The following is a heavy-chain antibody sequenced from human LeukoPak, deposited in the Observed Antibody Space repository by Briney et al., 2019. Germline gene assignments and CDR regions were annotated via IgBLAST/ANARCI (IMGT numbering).Heavy chain of an antibody. CDR1: GFTFSSYW. CDR2: IKQDGNEK. J-gene: IGHJ4*02. Sequence: GGSLRLSCAASGFTFSSYWMSWVRQAPGKGLEWVANIKQDGNEKYYVDSVKGRFTISRDNAKNSLYLQMNSLRAEDTAVYYCASGSSGYSLFDYWGQGTLVTVSS. CDR3: ASGSSGYSLFDY. V-gene: IGHV3-7*02. D-gene: IGHD3-22*01.